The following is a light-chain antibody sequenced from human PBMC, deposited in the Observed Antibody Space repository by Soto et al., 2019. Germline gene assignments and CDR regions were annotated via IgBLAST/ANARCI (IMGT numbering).Light chain of an antibody. Sequence: DIQMTQSPSALSASVGDRVTITCRASQGISNYLAWYQQKPVKFPKLLIYAAYTLQSGVPSRFSVSGAGTDFTLTLSSMQPEDVATYYCQKYNSAHWTFDQGTNVDI. J-gene: IGKJ1*01. V-gene: IGKV1-27*01. CDR3: QKYNSAHWT. CDR2: AAY. CDR1: QGISNY.